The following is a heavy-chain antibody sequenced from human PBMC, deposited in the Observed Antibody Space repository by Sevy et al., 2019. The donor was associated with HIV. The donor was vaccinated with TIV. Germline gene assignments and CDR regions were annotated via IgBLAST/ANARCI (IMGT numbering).Heavy chain of an antibody. D-gene: IGHD3-22*01. Sequence: ASVKVSCKVSGYTLTELSMHWVRQAPGKGLEWMGGFDPEDGETIYAQKSQGRVTMTEDTSTDTAYMELSSLRSEDTAVYYCATVHYYDSSGYHNWFDPWGQGTLVTVSS. CDR3: ATVHYYDSSGYHNWFDP. CDR2: FDPEDGET. V-gene: IGHV1-24*01. CDR1: GYTLTELS. J-gene: IGHJ5*02.